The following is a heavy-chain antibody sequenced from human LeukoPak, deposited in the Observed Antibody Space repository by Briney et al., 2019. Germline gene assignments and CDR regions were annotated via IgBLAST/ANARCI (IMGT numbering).Heavy chain of an antibody. V-gene: IGHV3-48*01. D-gene: IGHD4-17*01. CDR1: GFTFSSYS. J-gene: IGHJ3*02. Sequence: PGGSLRLSCAASGFTFSSYSMNWVRQAPGKGLEWVSYISSSSSTIYYADSVKGRFTIYRDNAKNSLYLQMNSLRAEDTAVYYCARDRTGFKDYGDYGGGAFDIWGQGTMVTVSS. CDR3: ARDRTGFKDYGDYGGGAFDI. CDR2: ISSSSSTI.